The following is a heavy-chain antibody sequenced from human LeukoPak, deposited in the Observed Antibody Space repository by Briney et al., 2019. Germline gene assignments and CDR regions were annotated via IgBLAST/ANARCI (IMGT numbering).Heavy chain of an antibody. V-gene: IGHV3-30*04. J-gene: IGHJ4*02. CDR2: IGSDGSKK. CDR3: ARQMTSTRLFDS. Sequence: PGRSLRLSCVASRFIFSAHPLHWVRQSPDKGLEWVALIGSDGSKKYYADSVRGRFTVSRENSNNTLFLQMNTLRADDTAVYFCARQMTSTRLFDSWGQGTLVTVSS. CDR1: RFIFSAHP. D-gene: IGHD5/OR15-5a*01.